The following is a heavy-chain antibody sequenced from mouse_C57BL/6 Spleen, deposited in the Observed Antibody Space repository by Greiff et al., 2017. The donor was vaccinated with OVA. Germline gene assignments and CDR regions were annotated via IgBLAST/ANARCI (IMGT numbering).Heavy chain of an antibody. V-gene: IGHV5-4*01. CDR3: ARDVSSRGYYFDY. D-gene: IGHD1-1*01. CDR1: GFTFSSYA. J-gene: IGHJ2*01. CDR2: ISDGGSYT. Sequence: EVHLVESGGGLVKPGGSLKLSCAASGFTFSSYAMSWVRQTPEKGLEWVATISDGGSYTYSPDNVKGRVTISRDNAKNNLYLQMSHLKSEDTANYYCARDVSSRGYYFDYWGQGTTLTVSS.